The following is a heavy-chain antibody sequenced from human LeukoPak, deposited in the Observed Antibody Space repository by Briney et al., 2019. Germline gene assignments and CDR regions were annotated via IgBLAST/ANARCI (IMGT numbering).Heavy chain of an antibody. J-gene: IGHJ4*02. V-gene: IGHV1-69*05. Sequence: SVKVSCKASVGTFSSYAISCVRPAPGQGLEWMGGIIPIFGTANYAQKFQGRVTITTDESTSTAYMELSSLRSEDTAVYYCARNSGYDSDYWGQGTLVTVSS. D-gene: IGHD5-12*01. CDR3: ARNSGYDSDY. CDR2: IIPIFGTA. CDR1: VGTFSSYA.